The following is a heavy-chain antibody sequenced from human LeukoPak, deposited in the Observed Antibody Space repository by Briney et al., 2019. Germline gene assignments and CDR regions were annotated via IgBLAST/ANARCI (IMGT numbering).Heavy chain of an antibody. Sequence: GGSLRLSCAASGFTFSSYWMHWVRQAPGKGLVWVSRINSDGSSTSYADSVKGRFTISRDNAKNTLYLQMNGLRAEDTAVYYCAREGRRQMATTFDYWGQGTLVTVSS. V-gene: IGHV3-74*01. CDR2: INSDGSST. J-gene: IGHJ4*02. CDR1: GFTFSSYW. CDR3: AREGRRQMATTFDY. D-gene: IGHD5-24*01.